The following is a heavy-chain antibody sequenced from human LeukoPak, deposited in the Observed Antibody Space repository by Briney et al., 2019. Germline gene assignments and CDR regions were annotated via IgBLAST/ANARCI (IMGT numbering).Heavy chain of an antibody. Sequence: GGSLRLSCAASGFTFSSYSMNWVRQAPGKGLEWVSSISSSSSYIYYADSVKGRFTISRDNAKNSLYLQMNSLRADDTGVYYCARGLGSARPADNWGQGTVVTVPS. CDR1: GFTFSSYS. CDR3: ARGLGSARPADN. V-gene: IGHV3-21*01. J-gene: IGHJ4*02. D-gene: IGHD6-6*01. CDR2: ISSSSSYI.